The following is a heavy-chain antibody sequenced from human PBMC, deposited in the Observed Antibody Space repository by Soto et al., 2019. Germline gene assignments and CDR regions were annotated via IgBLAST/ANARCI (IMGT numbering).Heavy chain of an antibody. CDR2: IVPLFGTT. Sequence: QVKLVQSGAEVKKPGSSVKVSCKASGGTFSSYTFSWVRQAPGQGLEWMGGIVPLFGTTNDAKIFKGRVTISAAESTSTVYMELSSLRSEDSAMYYCARDGDVTSTRPRGALDIWGQGTVITVSS. V-gene: IGHV1-69*01. CDR1: GGTFSSYT. J-gene: IGHJ3*02. D-gene: IGHD6-6*01. CDR3: ARDGDVTSTRPRGALDI.